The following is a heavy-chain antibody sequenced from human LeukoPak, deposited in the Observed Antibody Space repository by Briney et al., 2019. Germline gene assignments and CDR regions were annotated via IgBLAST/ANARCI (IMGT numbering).Heavy chain of an antibody. D-gene: IGHD3-22*01. CDR1: GFTFSSYW. CDR3: ARIPYSRTDSSGYYSVFYYFDY. V-gene: IGHV3-7*01. J-gene: IGHJ4*02. Sequence: GGSLRLSCVASGFTFSSYWMSWVRQAPGKGLEWVANIKQDGSEKYYVDSVKGRFTISRDNAKNSLYLQMNSLRAEDTAVYYCARIPYSRTDSSGYYSVFYYFDYWGQGTLVTVSS. CDR2: IKQDGSEK.